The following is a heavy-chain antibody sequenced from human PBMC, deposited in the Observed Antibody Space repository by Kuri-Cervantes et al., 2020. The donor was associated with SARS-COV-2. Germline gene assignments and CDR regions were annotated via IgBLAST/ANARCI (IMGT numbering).Heavy chain of an antibody. D-gene: IGHD1-1*01. CDR3: ARDAPLEIHVPHDAFDI. Sequence: ETLSLTCAASGFTFSSYWMSWVRQAPGKGLEWVANIKQDGSEKYYVDSVKGRFTISRDNSKSTLYLQMNSLRAEDTAVYYCARDAPLEIHVPHDAFDIWGQGTMVTVSS. CDR2: IKQDGSEK. CDR1: GFTFSSYW. J-gene: IGHJ3*02. V-gene: IGHV3-7*01.